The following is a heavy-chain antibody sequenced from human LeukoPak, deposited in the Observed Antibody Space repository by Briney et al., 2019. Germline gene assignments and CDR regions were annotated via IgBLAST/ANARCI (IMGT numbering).Heavy chain of an antibody. CDR3: ATDRIITGYWYFDL. CDR2: FDPEDGET. V-gene: IGHV1-24*01. CDR1: GYTFTGYY. Sequence: ASVKVSCKASGYTFTGYYMHWVRQAPGKGLEWMGGFDPEDGETIYAQKFQGRVTMTEDTSTDTAYMELSSLRSEDTAVYYCATDRIITGYWYFDLWGRGTLVTVSS. J-gene: IGHJ2*01. D-gene: IGHD3-10*01.